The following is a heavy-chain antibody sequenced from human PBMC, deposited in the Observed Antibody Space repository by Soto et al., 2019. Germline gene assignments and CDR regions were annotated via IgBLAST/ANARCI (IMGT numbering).Heavy chain of an antibody. CDR3: ENLGMSPTVADY. V-gene: IGHV4-59*01. Sequence: PSETLSLTCTVSGGSISSYYWSWIRQPPGKGLEWIGYIYYSGSTNYNPSLKSRVTISVDTSKNQFSLKLSSVTAADTAVYYCENLGMSPTVADYWGQGTLVTVSS. CDR1: GGSISSYY. CDR2: IYYSGST. D-gene: IGHD4-17*01. J-gene: IGHJ4*02.